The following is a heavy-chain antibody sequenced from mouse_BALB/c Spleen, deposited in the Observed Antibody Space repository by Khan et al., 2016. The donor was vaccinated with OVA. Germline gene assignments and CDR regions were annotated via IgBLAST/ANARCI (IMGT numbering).Heavy chain of an antibody. Sequence: EVQLVESGGGLVKPGGSRKLSCAASGFTFSSFGMHWVRQAPEKGLEWVAYINSGSTTIYYADPVKGRFTISRDNPKNTLFLQMTSLRSEDTAMYYWERGTWAYWGQGTTLTVSS. CDR2: INSGSTTI. V-gene: IGHV5-17*02. CDR3: ERGTWAY. CDR1: GFTFSSFG. D-gene: IGHD3-3*01. J-gene: IGHJ2*01.